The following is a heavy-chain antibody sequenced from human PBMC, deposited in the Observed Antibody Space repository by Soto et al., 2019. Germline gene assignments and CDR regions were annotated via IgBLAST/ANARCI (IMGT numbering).Heavy chain of an antibody. Sequence: EVRLMESGGGLVQPGGSLRLSCAASGFTFSGYWMSWARQAPGKGLEWVANIKQDGSKKYSVDSVKGRFTISRDNAQDSLYLQRNSRRVEDTAIYSCAGDRGSGFFCHDYWGMDVWGPGTTVIVSS. CDR1: GFTFSGYW. D-gene: IGHD6-19*01. CDR2: IKQDGSKK. V-gene: IGHV3-7*05. J-gene: IGHJ6*02. CDR3: AGDRGSGFFCHDYWGMDV.